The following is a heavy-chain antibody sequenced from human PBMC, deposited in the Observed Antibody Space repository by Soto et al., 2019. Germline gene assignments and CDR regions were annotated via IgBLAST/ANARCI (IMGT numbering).Heavy chain of an antibody. CDR3: ARHELEYCSGGSCLVHWFDP. Sequence: SLTCTVSGGSISSSSYYWGWICQPPGKGLEWIGSIYYSGSTYYNPSLKSRVTISVDTSKNQFSLKLSSVTAADTAVYYCARHELEYCSGGSCLVHWFDPWGQGTLVTVSS. CDR1: GGSISSSSYY. D-gene: IGHD2-15*01. V-gene: IGHV4-39*01. CDR2: IYYSGST. J-gene: IGHJ5*02.